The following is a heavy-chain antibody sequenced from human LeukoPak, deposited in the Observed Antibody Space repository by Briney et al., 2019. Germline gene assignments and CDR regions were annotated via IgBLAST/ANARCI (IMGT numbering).Heavy chain of an antibody. CDR1: GFTFDDYA. CDR3: AKGDQLFPNDAFDI. J-gene: IGHJ3*02. D-gene: IGHD2-21*01. Sequence: QTGGSLRLSCAASGFTFDDYAMHWVRQAPGKGLEWVSGISWNSRSIGYADSVKGRFTISRDNAKNSLYLQMNSLRAEDTALYYCAKGDQLFPNDAFDIWGQGTMVTVSS. CDR2: ISWNSRSI. V-gene: IGHV3-9*01.